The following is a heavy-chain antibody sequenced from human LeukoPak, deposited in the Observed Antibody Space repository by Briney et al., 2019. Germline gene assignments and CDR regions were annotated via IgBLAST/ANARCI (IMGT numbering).Heavy chain of an antibody. V-gene: IGHV4-59*08. J-gene: IGHJ4*02. CDR3: ASNYYGSGSLDY. CDR1: GGSISSYY. Sequence: SEALSLTCTVSGGSISSYYWSWIRQPPGKGLEWIGYIYYSGSTNYNPSLKSRVTISVDTSKNQFSLKLSSVTAADTAVYYCASNYYGSGSLDYWGQGNLVTVSS. D-gene: IGHD3-10*01. CDR2: IYYSGST.